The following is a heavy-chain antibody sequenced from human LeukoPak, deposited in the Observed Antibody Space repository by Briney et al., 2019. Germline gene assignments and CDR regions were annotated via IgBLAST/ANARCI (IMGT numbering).Heavy chain of an antibody. V-gene: IGHV3-30-3*01. CDR3: ARDGGDIVVVPAASHFDY. D-gene: IGHD2-2*01. Sequence: GGSLRLSCAASGFTFSSYAMHWVRQAPGKGLEWVAVISYDGGNKYCADSVKGRFTISRDNSKNTLYLQMNSLRAEDTAVYYCARDGGDIVVVPAASHFDYWGQGTLVTVSS. J-gene: IGHJ4*02. CDR1: GFTFSSYA. CDR2: ISYDGGNK.